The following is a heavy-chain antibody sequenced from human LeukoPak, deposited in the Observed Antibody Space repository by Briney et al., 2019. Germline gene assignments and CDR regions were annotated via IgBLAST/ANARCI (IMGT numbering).Heavy chain of an antibody. CDR2: VHLDGRT. CDR3: AREGGFYRPLDY. D-gene: IGHD3-3*01. Sequence: SETLSLTCDVSGGSVTSTNWWTWVRQPPGKGLEWIGEVHLDGRTNYNPSLKSRLIMSVELPENQISLKLTSVTAADTAVYYCAREGGFYRPLDYSGQGTLVTVSS. J-gene: IGHJ4*02. CDR1: GGSVTSTNW. V-gene: IGHV4-4*02.